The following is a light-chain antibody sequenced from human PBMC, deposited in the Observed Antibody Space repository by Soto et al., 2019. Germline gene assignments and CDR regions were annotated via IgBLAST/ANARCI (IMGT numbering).Light chain of an antibody. CDR3: QQYNNWPIT. V-gene: IGKV3-15*01. Sequence: EIVLTQSPGTLSLSQGERATLSCRASQSVSSNLAWYQQKPGQAPRLLIYGAFTRATGIPARFSGSGSGAEFTLTISSLQSEDFAVYYCQQYNNWPITFGQGTRLEIK. J-gene: IGKJ5*01. CDR2: GAF. CDR1: QSVSSN.